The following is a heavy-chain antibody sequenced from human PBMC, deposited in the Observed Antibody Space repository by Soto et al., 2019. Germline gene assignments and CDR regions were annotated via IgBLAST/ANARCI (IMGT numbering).Heavy chain of an antibody. CDR3: ARRSGSSSTYYGMDV. D-gene: IGHD6-6*01. V-gene: IGHV1-69*12. CDR2: IIPIFVTA. CDR1: GGTFSSYA. J-gene: IGHJ6*02. Sequence: QVQLVQSGAEVKKHGSSVKVSCKASGGTFSSYAISWFRQAPGQGLEWMGGIIPIFVTANYAQKFQGRVTITADESTRTAYMELRSLRSEDTAVYYCARRSGSSSTYYGMDVWGQGTTVTVSS.